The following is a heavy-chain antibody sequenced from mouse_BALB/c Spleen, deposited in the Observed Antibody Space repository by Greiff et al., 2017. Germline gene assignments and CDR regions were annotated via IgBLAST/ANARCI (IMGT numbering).Heavy chain of an antibody. CDR3: ARSGNYYGYAMDY. Sequence: EVKLVESGGGLVQPGGSRKLSCAASGFTFSSFGMHWVRQAPEKGLEWVAYISSGSSTIYYADTVKGRFTISRDNPKNTLFLQMTSLRSEDTAMYYCARSGNYYGYAMDYWGQGTSVTVSS. CDR2: ISSGSSTI. J-gene: IGHJ4*01. D-gene: IGHD1-1*01. CDR1: GFTFSSFG. V-gene: IGHV5-17*02.